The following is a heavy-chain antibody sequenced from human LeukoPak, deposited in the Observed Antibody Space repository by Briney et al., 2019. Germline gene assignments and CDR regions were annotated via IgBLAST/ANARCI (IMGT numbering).Heavy chain of an antibody. CDR2: IIPILGIA. V-gene: IGHV1-69*02. D-gene: IGHD3-16*01. J-gene: IGHJ3*02. Sequence: SVKVSCKASGGTFSSYTISWVRQAPGQGLEWMGRIIPILGIANYAQKFQGRVTITADKSTSTAYMELSSLRSEDTAVYYCVKGITPMSAFDIWGQGTMVTVSS. CDR3: VKGITPMSAFDI. CDR1: GGTFSSYT.